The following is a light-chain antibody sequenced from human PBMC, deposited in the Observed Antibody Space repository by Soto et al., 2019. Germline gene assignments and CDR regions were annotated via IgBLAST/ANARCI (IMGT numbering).Light chain of an antibody. CDR3: QQSFSTPT. Sequence: DIQMTQSPSSLSASVGDRVTITCRASQSIIRYLNWYQQKPGKAPNLLIYSASNLQSGVPSRFSGSGSGTDFTLTISSLQPEDFATYYCQQSFSTPTFGQGTRLEIK. J-gene: IGKJ5*01. CDR1: QSIIRY. V-gene: IGKV1-39*01. CDR2: SAS.